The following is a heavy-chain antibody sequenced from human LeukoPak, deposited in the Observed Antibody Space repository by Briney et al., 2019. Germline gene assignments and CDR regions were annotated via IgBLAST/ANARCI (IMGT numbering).Heavy chain of an antibody. J-gene: IGHJ4*02. CDR1: GFSLSTSGVG. D-gene: IGHD2-2*01. CDR3: AHRPPAPAALWCFDY. CDR2: IYWNDDK. Sequence: SGPTLVNPTQTLTLTCTFSGFSLSTSGVGVGWIRQPPGKALEWLALIYWNDDKRYSPSLKSRLTITKDTSKNQVVLTMTNMDPVDTASYYCAHRPPAPAALWCFDYWGQGTLVTVSS. V-gene: IGHV2-5*01.